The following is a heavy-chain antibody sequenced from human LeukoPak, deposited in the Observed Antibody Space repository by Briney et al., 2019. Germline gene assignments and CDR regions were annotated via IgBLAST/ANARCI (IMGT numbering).Heavy chain of an antibody. Sequence: GSLRLSCAASGFSFSDFGMHWIRQAPGKGLEWVTLIRSDGGSIYYADSVKGRFTISRDNSRNTLYLQMNSLRVEDTAVYYCAKDRDEYGNDCWGQGVLVTVST. CDR1: GFSFSDFG. J-gene: IGHJ4*02. CDR3: AKDRDEYGNDC. D-gene: IGHD4-11*01. CDR2: IRSDGGSI. V-gene: IGHV3-30*02.